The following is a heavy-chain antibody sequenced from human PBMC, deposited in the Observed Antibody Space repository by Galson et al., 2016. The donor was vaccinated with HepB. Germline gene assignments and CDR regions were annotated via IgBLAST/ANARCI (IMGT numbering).Heavy chain of an antibody. V-gene: IGHV3-23*01. CDR1: GFTFTSYV. CDR2: ISGTGDST. Sequence: SLRLSCAASGFTFTSYVLSWVRQAPGKGLQWVSSISGTGDSTFYADSVKGRFTISRDKSKNTLYLQMNSLRAEDTAVDYCAKSIRGDDYYPFYYYSMDVWGQGTTVTVSS. CDR3: AKSIRGDDYYPFYYYSMDV. D-gene: IGHD3-10*01. J-gene: IGHJ6*02.